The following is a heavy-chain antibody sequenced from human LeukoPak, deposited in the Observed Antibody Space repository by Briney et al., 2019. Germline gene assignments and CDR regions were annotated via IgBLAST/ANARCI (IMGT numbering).Heavy chain of an antibody. CDR2: IRYDGSNK. Sequence: GGSLRLSCAASGFTFSSYGMHWVRQAPGKGLEWVAFIRYDGSNKYYADSVKGRFTISRDNSKNTLYLQMNSLRAEDTAVYYCANQDILVVPAAVYYYYYMDVWGKGTTVTVSS. CDR1: GFTFSSYG. CDR3: ANQDILVVPAAVYYYYYMDV. J-gene: IGHJ6*03. D-gene: IGHD2-2*01. V-gene: IGHV3-30*02.